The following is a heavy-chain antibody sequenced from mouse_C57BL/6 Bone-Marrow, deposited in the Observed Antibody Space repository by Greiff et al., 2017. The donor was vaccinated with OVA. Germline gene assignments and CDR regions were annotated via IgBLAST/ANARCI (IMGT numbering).Heavy chain of an antibody. CDR2: IDPSDSYT. D-gene: IGHD2-5*01. CDR3: AREGAYYSNYGPPWLAY. V-gene: IGHV1-69*01. CDR1: GYTFTSYW. Sequence: VQLQQPGAELVMPGASVKLSCKASGYTFTSYWMHWVKQRPGQGLEWIGEIDPSDSYTNYNQKFKGKSTLTVDKSSSTAYLQLSSLTAEDSAVYYGAREGAYYSNYGPPWLAYWGQGTLVTVSA. J-gene: IGHJ3*01.